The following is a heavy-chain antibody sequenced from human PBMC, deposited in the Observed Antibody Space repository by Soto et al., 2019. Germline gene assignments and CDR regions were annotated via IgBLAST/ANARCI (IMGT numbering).Heavy chain of an antibody. CDR2: IYYSGSS. CDR3: ARGTMLRGPGYYYAMDV. J-gene: IGHJ6*02. D-gene: IGHD3-10*01. V-gene: IGHV4-31*03. CDR1: CDSISRNGYF. Sequence: TSETLSLTCTFSCDSISRNGYFWTWIRQHPGKGLEWIGYIYYSGSSYYNPSLKSRVIISVDTSKNHFSLNLTAVTAADTAVYYCARGTMLRGPGYYYAMDVWGQGTTVTVSS.